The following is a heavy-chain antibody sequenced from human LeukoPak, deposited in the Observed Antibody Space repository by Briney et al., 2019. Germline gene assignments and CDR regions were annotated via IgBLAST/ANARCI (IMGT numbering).Heavy chain of an antibody. CDR1: GFTFSYYP. J-gene: IGHJ3*01. D-gene: IGHD2-8*01. V-gene: IGHV3-23*01. CDR3: AKGKINHNGAFDA. Sequence: GGSLRLSCAASGFTFSYYPMSWVRQAPGKGLEWVSSISDFVDNTYYADSVKGRFTISRDNSEKSLYLQMSSLRVEDTAVHYCAKGKINHNGAFDAWGQGTRVTVSS. CDR2: ISDFVDNT.